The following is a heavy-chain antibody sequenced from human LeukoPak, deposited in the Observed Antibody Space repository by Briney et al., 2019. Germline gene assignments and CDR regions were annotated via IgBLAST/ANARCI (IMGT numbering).Heavy chain of an antibody. CDR2: ISSSGSTI. CDR3: AHSPGTMVRGGP. D-gene: IGHD3-10*01. CDR1: GFTFSSYE. J-gene: IGHJ5*02. Sequence: GGSLRLSCAASGFTFSSYEMNWVRQAPGKGLEWVSYISSSGSTIYYADSVKGRFTISRDNAKNSLYLQMNSLRAEDAAVYYCAHSPGTMVRGGPWGQGTLVTVSS. V-gene: IGHV3-48*03.